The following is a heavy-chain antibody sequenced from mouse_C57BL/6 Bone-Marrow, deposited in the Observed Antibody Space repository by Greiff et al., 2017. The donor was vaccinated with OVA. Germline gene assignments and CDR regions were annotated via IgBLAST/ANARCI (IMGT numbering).Heavy chain of an antibody. CDR3: TKGGSNYYFDY. Sequence: VQLKESGTVLARPGASVKMSCKTSGYTFTSYWMHWVKQRPGQGLEWIGAIYPGNSDTSYNQKFKGKANLTAVTSTSTAYMELSSLTNEDSAVYYCTKGGSNYYFDYWGQGTTLTVAS. CDR2: IYPGNSDT. CDR1: GYTFTSYW. J-gene: IGHJ2*01. V-gene: IGHV1-5*01. D-gene: IGHD2-5*01.